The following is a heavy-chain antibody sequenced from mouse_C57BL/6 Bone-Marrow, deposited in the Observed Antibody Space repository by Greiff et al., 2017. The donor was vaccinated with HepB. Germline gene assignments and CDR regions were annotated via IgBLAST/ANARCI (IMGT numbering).Heavy chain of an antibody. CDR2: IDPENGDT. J-gene: IGHJ4*01. CDR1: GFNIKDDD. CDR3: TTLGAYGMDY. V-gene: IGHV14-4*01. Sequence: VQLQQSGAELVRPGASVKLSCTASGFNIKDDDMHWVKQRPEQGLEWIGWIDPENGDTEYASKFQGKATITADTSSNTAYLQLSSLTSEDTAVYYCTTLGAYGMDYWGRGTSVTVTS.